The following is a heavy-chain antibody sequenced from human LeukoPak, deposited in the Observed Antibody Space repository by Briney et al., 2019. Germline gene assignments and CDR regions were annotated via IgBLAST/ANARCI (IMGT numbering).Heavy chain of an antibody. V-gene: IGHV1-69*06. CDR2: IIPIFGTA. CDR3: ASGTWTTVTKWGYYYYYMDV. D-gene: IGHD4-17*01. Sequence: ASVKVSCKASGGTFSSYAISWVRQAPGQGLEWMGGIIPIFGTANYAQKFQGRVTITADKSTSTAYMELSSLRSEDTAVYYCASGTWTTVTKWGYYYYYMDVWGKGTTVTVSS. CDR1: GGTFSSYA. J-gene: IGHJ6*03.